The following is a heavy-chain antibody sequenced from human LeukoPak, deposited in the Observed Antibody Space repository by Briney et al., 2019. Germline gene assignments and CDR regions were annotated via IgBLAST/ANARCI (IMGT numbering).Heavy chain of an antibody. V-gene: IGHV4-61*05. Sequence: SETLSLTCVVSGGSINSSSFYWGWIRQAPGKGLEWIGFISYSGYTSYSPSLKSRVAISVDTSKSQFSLRLSSLTAADTAIHYCARGRNDNGGMFFDSWAQGTLVTVSS. J-gene: IGHJ4*02. D-gene: IGHD4-23*01. CDR1: GGSINSSSFY. CDR2: ISYSGYT. CDR3: ARGRNDNGGMFFDS.